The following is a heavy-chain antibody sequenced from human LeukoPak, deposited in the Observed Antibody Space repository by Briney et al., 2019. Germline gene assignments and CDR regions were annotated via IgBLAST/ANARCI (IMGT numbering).Heavy chain of an antibody. Sequence: ASVKVSCKASGYTFTSYAMHWVRQAPGQRLEWMGWINAGNGNTKYSQKFQGRVTITRDTSASTDYMELSSLRSEDTAVYYCARETLGYCSAGSCYSGPTNWFDPWGQGTLVTVSS. CDR2: INAGNGNT. CDR1: GYTFTSYA. CDR3: ARETLGYCSAGSCYSGPTNWFDP. D-gene: IGHD2-15*01. J-gene: IGHJ5*02. V-gene: IGHV1-3*01.